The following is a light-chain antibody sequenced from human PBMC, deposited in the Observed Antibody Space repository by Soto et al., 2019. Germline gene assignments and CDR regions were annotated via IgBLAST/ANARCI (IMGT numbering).Light chain of an antibody. CDR1: SSDVGGYNY. J-gene: IGLJ1*01. CDR3: LSYEDSPYV. Sequence: QSALTQPPSASGSPGQSVTISCAGTSSDVGGYNYVSWYQQYPGKVPKLMIYEVSERPSGVPDRFSGSKSGNTAFLTVSGLQAEDGADYYCLSYEDSPYVFATGTKVT. V-gene: IGLV2-8*01. CDR2: EVS.